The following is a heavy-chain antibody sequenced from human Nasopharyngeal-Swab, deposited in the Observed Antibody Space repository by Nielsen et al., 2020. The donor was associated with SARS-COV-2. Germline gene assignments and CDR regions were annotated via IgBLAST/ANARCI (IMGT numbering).Heavy chain of an antibody. CDR3: ARELSGYCSSPLGCYYYGMDV. J-gene: IGHJ6*02. Sequence: GESLKISCAASGFTVSSNYMSWVRQAPGKGLEWVANIKQDGSEKYYEDSVKGRFTISRDNAKNSLYLQMNSLRVEDTAVYYCARELSGYCSSPLGCYYYGMDVWGQGTTVTVSS. CDR2: IKQDGSEK. D-gene: IGHD2-2*01. CDR1: GFTVSSNY. V-gene: IGHV3-7*01.